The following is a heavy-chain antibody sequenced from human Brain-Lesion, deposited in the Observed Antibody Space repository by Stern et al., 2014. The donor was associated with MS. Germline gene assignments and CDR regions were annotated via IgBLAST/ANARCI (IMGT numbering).Heavy chain of an antibody. D-gene: IGHD3-3*01. CDR1: GYIFTGYY. CDR3: ARDQRGITIFGVVTDYYYLGMDV. Sequence: QMQLVQSGAEVKKPGASVKVSCKTSGYIFTGYYIHWVRQAPGQGLEWMAWIKHNNGGTKYAQKFQGRVTISRDTSISTAYVELSSLTSDDTAVYYCARDQRGITIFGVVTDYYYLGMDVWGQGTTVTVSS. CDR2: IKHNNGGT. J-gene: IGHJ6*02. V-gene: IGHV1-2*02.